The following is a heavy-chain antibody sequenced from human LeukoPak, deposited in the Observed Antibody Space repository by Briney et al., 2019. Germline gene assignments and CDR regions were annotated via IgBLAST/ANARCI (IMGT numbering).Heavy chain of an antibody. D-gene: IGHD2-2*01. Sequence: SVKVSCKASGGTFSSYAISWVRQAPGQGLEWMGGIIPIFGTANYAQKFQGRVTITADESTSTAYMELSRLRSEDPAVYYCARGKVPAAMADANYGGQGTLVTVSS. V-gene: IGHV1-69*13. CDR1: GGTFSSYA. J-gene: IGHJ4*02. CDR2: IIPIFGTA. CDR3: ARGKVPAAMADANY.